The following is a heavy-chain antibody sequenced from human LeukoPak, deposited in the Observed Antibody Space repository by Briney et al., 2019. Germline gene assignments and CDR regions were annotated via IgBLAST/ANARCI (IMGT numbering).Heavy chain of an antibody. D-gene: IGHD6-6*01. Sequence: SETLSLTCTVSGGSISSGSYYGSWIRQPAGEGLEWIGRIYTSGSTNYNPSLKSRVTISVDTSKNQFSLKLSSVTAADTAVYYCARVNQQLDLYYYYYMDVWGKGTTVTVSS. V-gene: IGHV4-61*02. J-gene: IGHJ6*03. CDR2: IYTSGST. CDR3: ARVNQQLDLYYYYYMDV. CDR1: GGSISSGSYY.